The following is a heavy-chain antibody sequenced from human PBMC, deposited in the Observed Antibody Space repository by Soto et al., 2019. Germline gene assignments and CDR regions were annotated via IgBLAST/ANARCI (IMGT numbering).Heavy chain of an antibody. CDR2: TYYRSKWYN. Sequence: PSQTLSLTCAISGDSVSSNSAAWNWIRPSPSRGLEWLGRTYYRSKWYNDYAVSVKSRITINPDTSKNQFSLQLNSVTPEDTAVYYCARDHYDFWSGYRHFDYWGQGTLVTVSS. CDR3: ARDHYDFWSGYRHFDY. CDR1: GDSVSSNSAA. V-gene: IGHV6-1*01. D-gene: IGHD3-3*01. J-gene: IGHJ4*02.